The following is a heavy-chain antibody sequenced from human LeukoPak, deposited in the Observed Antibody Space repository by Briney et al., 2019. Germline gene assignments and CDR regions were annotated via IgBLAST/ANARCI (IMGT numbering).Heavy chain of an antibody. CDR3: ARGRHRGYFDY. Sequence: GGSLRLSCAASGFTFSSYGMHWVRQAPGKGLEWVAVIWYDGSNKYYADSVKGRFTISRDNSKNTLYLQMNSLRAEDTALYYCARGRHRGYFDYWGQGTLVTVSS. J-gene: IGHJ4*02. CDR1: GFTFSSYG. V-gene: IGHV3-33*01. D-gene: IGHD3-10*01. CDR2: IWYDGSNK.